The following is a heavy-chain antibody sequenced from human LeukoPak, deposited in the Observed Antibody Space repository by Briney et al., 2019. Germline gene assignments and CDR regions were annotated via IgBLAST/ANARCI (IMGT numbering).Heavy chain of an antibody. J-gene: IGHJ4*02. D-gene: IGHD4-17*01. CDR2: INPNSAT. CDR1: GYTFSGSY. V-gene: IGHV1-2*02. Sequence: ASVKVSCKASGYTFSGSYMHWVRQAPGQGPEWMGWINPNSATNYAKRFQDRVTMTRDMSISTAYMELTRLRSEDTAVYYCARGKMNGDDFDYWGQGTLVTVSS. CDR3: ARGKMNGDDFDY.